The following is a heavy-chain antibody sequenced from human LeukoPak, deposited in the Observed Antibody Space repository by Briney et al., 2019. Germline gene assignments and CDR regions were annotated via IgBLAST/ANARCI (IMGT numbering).Heavy chain of an antibody. CDR3: ARSSSSYFDY. Sequence: GGSLRLPCAASGFTFSSYAMHWVRQAPGKGLEWVAVISYDGSNKYYADSVKGRFTISRDNSKNTLYLQMNSLGAEDTAVYYCARSSSSYFDYWGQGTLVTVSS. J-gene: IGHJ4*02. CDR2: ISYDGSNK. D-gene: IGHD6-6*01. V-gene: IGHV3-30-3*01. CDR1: GFTFSSYA.